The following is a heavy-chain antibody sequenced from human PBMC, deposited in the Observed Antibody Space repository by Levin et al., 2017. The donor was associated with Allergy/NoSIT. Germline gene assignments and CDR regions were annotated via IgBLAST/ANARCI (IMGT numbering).Heavy chain of an antibody. Sequence: GESLKISCKASGYTFTSYDINWVRQATGQGLEWMGWMNPNSGNTGYAQKFQGRVTMTRNTSISTAYMELSSLRSEDTAVYYCARGPRKSLTGVDYWGQGTLVTVSS. CDR3: ARGPRKSLTGVDY. D-gene: IGHD3-9*01. CDR2: MNPNSGNT. CDR1: GYTFTSYD. J-gene: IGHJ4*02. V-gene: IGHV1-8*01.